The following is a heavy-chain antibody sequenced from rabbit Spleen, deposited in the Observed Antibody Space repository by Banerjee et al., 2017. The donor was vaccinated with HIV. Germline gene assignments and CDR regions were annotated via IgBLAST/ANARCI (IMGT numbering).Heavy chain of an antibody. CDR1: GFSFSNNYV. D-gene: IGHD1-1*01. J-gene: IGHJ4*01. CDR3: ARDLTAVIGWNFNL. CDR2: ISAGSSDNT. Sequence: QEQLEESGGDLVKPGASLTLTCTASGFSFSNNYVMCWVRQAPGKGLEWIACISAGSSDNTYYASWAKGRFTISKTSSTTVTLQMTSLTAADTATYFCARDLTAVIGWNFNLWGQGTLVTVS. V-gene: IGHV1S45*01.